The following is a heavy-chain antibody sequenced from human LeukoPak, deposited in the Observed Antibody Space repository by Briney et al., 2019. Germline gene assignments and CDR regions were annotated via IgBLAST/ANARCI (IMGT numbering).Heavy chain of an antibody. V-gene: IGHV1-2*02. D-gene: IGHD2-2*02. CDR1: GYTFTGYY. Sequence: GASVKVSCKASGYTFTGYYMHWVRQAPGQGLEWMGWMNPNSGGTNYAQKFQGRVTMTRDTSISTAYMELSRLRSDDTAVYYCARLGYCSSTSCYTENDYWGQGTLVTVSS. CDR3: ARLGYCSSTSCYTENDY. J-gene: IGHJ4*02. CDR2: MNPNSGGT.